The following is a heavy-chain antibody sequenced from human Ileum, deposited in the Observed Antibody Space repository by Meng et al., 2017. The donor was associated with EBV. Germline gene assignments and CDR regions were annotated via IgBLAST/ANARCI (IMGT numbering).Heavy chain of an antibody. Sequence: QLQLQESGPGLVKPSETLPLTCTFSGGSISSSSYYWAWIRQPPGEGLEWIGSVVYSGTTYYTSSLKSRVSISVDTSKNQFSLKLSSVTAADTAVYYCARHHHSPTFDYWGQGTLVTVSS. D-gene: IGHD1-14*01. CDR2: VVYSGTT. J-gene: IGHJ4*02. V-gene: IGHV4-39*01. CDR3: ARHHHSPTFDY. CDR1: GGSISSSSYY.